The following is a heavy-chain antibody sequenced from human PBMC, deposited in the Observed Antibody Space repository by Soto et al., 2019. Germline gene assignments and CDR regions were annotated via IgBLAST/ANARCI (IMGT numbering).Heavy chain of an antibody. J-gene: IGHJ3*02. D-gene: IGHD5-18*01. Sequence: QVQLVQSGAEVKKPGASVKVSCKASGYTFTSYGISWVRQAPGQGLEWMGCISAYNGNTNYAQKLQGRVTMTTDTSTSTAYMELMSRRSDDTAVYYCARYPDGRGSSYGPPGSTFDIWGKGTMVTVSS. V-gene: IGHV1-18*01. CDR3: ARYPDGRGSSYGPPGSTFDI. CDR2: ISAYNGNT. CDR1: GYTFTSYG.